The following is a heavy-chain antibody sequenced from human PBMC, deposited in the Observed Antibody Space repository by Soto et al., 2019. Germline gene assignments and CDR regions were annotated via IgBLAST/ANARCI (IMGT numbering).Heavy chain of an antibody. Sequence: EVQLVESGGGLVQPGGSLRLACEAAAFTLSSYWMSWVRQAPGKGLEWVANIKPDGSEKYYVDSVKGRFTISRDNTKNSLYLQMSTLRPDDTAIYYCARDYGFGFDIWGQGTLVTVSS. CDR2: IKPDGSEK. CDR3: ARDYGFGFDI. J-gene: IGHJ3*02. CDR1: AFTLSSYW. D-gene: IGHD3-10*01. V-gene: IGHV3-7*01.